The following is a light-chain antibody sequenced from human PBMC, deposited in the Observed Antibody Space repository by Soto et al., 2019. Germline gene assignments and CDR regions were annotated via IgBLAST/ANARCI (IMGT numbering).Light chain of an antibody. V-gene: IGLV2-14*03. CDR3: YSYTSSNTYV. J-gene: IGLJ1*01. CDR2: DVS. CDR1: SSDVGGYNY. Sequence: QSVLSQPGSVSGSPGQSSTISCTGTSSDVGGYNYVSWYQHHPGKVPQLMIYDVSNRPSGVSNLFSGSTSGNTASLTISGLQAEDEADYHCYSYTSSNTYVFGTGTKVTVL.